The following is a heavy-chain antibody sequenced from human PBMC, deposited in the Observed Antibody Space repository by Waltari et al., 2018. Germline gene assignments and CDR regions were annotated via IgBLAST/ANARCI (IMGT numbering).Heavy chain of an antibody. D-gene: IGHD6-19*01. V-gene: IGHV4-38-2*02. CDR3: ARAAVAGTFWFDP. CDR1: GYSLSSGYY. J-gene: IGHJ5*02. CDR2: MFHSGNT. Sequence: QVQLQESGPGLVKPSETLSLTCTVSGYSLSSGYYWGWIRQPPGKGLEWIGSMFHSGNTYYNPSLKSRVTRAVATAKNQFSLNLSAVTAADTAVYYCARAAVAGTFWFDPWGQGTLVTVSS.